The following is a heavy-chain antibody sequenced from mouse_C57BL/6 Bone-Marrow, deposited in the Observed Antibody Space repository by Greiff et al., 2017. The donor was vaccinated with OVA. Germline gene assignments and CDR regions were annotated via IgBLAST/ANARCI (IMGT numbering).Heavy chain of an antibody. J-gene: IGHJ4*01. CDR2: IWSDGST. CDR3: ARSTVEDYYAMDY. D-gene: IGHD1-1*01. CDR1: GFSLTSYG. V-gene: IGHV2-6*03. Sequence: VMLVESGPGLVAPSQSLSITCTVSGFSLTSYGLHWVRQPPGKGLEWLVVIWSDGSTTYNSALKSRLSISKDNSKSQVFLKMNSLQTDDTAMYYCARSTVEDYYAMDYWGQGTSVTVSS.